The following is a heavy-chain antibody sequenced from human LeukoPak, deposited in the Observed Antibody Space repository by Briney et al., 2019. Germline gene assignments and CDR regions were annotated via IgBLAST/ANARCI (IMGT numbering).Heavy chain of an antibody. CDR2: MNQDGSVK. D-gene: IGHD6-25*01. J-gene: IGHJ4*02. CDR1: GFTFSNYW. Sequence: GGSLRLSCAASGFTFSNYWMSWVRQAPGKGLERVANMNQDGSVKSYVDSVKGRFTISRDNAKNSLYQQMNSLRAEDTAVYYCAAAANWGQGTLVTVSS. V-gene: IGHV3-7*01. CDR3: AAAAN.